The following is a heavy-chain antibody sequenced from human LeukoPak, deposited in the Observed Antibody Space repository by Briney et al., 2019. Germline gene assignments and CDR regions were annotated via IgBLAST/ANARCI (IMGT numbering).Heavy chain of an antibody. CDR3: ASGREYCSGGSCYSSDDAFDI. Sequence: ASVKVSCKASGYTFTGYYMHWVRQAPGQGLEWMGWTNPNSGGTNYAQKFQGRVTMTRDTSISTAYMELGRLRSDDTAVYYCASGREYCSGGSCYSSDDAFDIWGQGTMVTVSS. D-gene: IGHD2-15*01. V-gene: IGHV1-2*02. CDR1: GYTFTGYY. CDR2: TNPNSGGT. J-gene: IGHJ3*02.